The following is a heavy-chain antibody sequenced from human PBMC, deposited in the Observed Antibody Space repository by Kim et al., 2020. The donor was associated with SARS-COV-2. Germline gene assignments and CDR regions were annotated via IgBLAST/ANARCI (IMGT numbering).Heavy chain of an antibody. CDR3: AVVVVRSYYYYGMDV. CDR1: GGTFSSYA. Sequence: SVKVSCKASGGTFSSYAISWVRQAPGQGLEWMGRIIPILGIANYAQKFQGRVTITADKSTSTAYMELSSLRSEDTAVYYCAVVVVRSYYYYGMDVWGQGTTVTVSS. J-gene: IGHJ6*02. V-gene: IGHV1-69*04. CDR2: IIPILGIA. D-gene: IGHD3-22*01.